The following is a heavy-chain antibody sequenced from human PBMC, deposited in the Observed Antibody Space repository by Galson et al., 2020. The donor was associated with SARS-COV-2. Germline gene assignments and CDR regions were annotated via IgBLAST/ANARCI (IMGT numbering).Heavy chain of an antibody. Sequence: KGLEWISYITSSGRTIDYADSVKGRFTISRDNAKNSTYLQVNSLRAEDTAVYYCARHWSLHDAFDIWGPGTMVTVSS. CDR2: ITSSGRTI. J-gene: IGHJ3*02. CDR3: ARHWSLHDAFDI. V-gene: IGHV3-11*01.